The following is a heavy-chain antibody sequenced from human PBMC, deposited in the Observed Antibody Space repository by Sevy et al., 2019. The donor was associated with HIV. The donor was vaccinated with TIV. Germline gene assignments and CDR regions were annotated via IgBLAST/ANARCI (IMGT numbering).Heavy chain of an antibody. J-gene: IGHJ4*02. Sequence: GGSLRLSCVASGFNFNIYSMSWVRQAPGKGLEWVSTLSFGCGRINHAYSVQGRFTMYRDDSKKTVYLEMNSLRAEDTAVYYCAREGCTRPHDHWGQGTLVTVSS. CDR1: GFNFNIYS. CDR2: LSFGCGRI. D-gene: IGHD2-8*01. CDR3: AREGCTRPHDH. V-gene: IGHV3-23*01.